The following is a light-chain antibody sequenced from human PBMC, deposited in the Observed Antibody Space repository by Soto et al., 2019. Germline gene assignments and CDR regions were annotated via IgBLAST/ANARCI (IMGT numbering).Light chain of an antibody. CDR3: QQRDDWPPWT. CDR1: QSVNNY. CDR2: HAF. V-gene: IGKV3-11*01. J-gene: IGKJ1*01. Sequence: EIVLTQSPATVSLSPGERATLSCRATQSVNNYLAWYQQKPGQAPRLLIYHAFNRAPGIPARFSGSGSGTDFTLTISSLEPEDFAVYYCQQRDDWPPWTFGQGTKVDIK.